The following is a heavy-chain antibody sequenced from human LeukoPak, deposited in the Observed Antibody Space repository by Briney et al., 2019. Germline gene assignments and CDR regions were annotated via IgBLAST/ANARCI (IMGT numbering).Heavy chain of an antibody. CDR1: GGSISSYY. D-gene: IGHD6-13*01. V-gene: IGHV4-59*01. CDR3: AREVVRYSSSWCGANDAFDI. Sequence: SETLSLTCTVSGGSISSYYWSWIRQPPGKGLEWIGYIYYSGSTNYNPSLKSRVTISVDTSKNQFSLKLSSVTAADTAVYYCAREVVRYSSSWCGANDAFDIWGQGTMVTVSS. CDR2: IYYSGST. J-gene: IGHJ3*02.